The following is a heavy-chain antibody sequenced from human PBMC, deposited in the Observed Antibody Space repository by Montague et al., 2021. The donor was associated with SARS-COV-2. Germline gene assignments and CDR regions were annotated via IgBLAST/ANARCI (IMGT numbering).Heavy chain of an antibody. V-gene: IGHV4-34*01. D-gene: IGHD3-22*01. CDR1: GGSFSGYY. CDR3: ARGTKRVSTYDYDSSGYASDY. CDR2: INHSGST. Sequence: SETLSLTCAVYGGSFSGYYWSWIRQPPGKGLEWIGEINHSGSTKYNPSLKSRVTIPVDTSKNQFSLKLSSVTAADTAVYYCARGTKRVSTYDYDSSGYASDYWGQGTLVTVSS. J-gene: IGHJ4*02.